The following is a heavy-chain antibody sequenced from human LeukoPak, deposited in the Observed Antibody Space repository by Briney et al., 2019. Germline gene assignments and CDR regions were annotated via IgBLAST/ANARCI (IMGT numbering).Heavy chain of an antibody. D-gene: IGHD6-13*01. Sequence: SETLSLTCTVSGGSVSSGSYYGSWIRQPPGEGLEWIGYIYYSGSNNYHPSLKSRVTISVDTSKNQFSLKLSSVPAAHTAVYYCARDGHRDNSSSWYSPYYYYYYGMDVWGQGTTVTVSS. CDR3: ARDGHRDNSSSWYSPYYYYYYGMDV. V-gene: IGHV4-61*01. CDR1: GGSVSSGSYY. CDR2: IYYSGSN. J-gene: IGHJ6*02.